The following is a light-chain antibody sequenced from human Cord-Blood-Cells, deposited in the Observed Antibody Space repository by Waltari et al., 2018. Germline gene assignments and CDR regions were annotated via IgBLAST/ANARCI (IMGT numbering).Light chain of an antibody. CDR3: QSYDSSTRV. J-gene: IGLJ3*02. CDR1: SGSIASNY. Sequence: NFMLTQPHSVSESPGKTVTISCTRSSGSIASNYVQWYQQRPGSSPTTGIYEHNQRPSGVPDRFSGSIDSSSNSASLTISGLKTEDEADYYCQSYDSSTRVFGGGTKLTVL. CDR2: EHN. V-gene: IGLV6-57*01.